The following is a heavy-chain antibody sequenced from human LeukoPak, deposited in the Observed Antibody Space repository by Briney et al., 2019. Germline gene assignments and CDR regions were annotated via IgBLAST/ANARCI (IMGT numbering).Heavy chain of an antibody. V-gene: IGHV3-66*01. D-gene: IGHD3-16*02. CDR2: IYAGGST. CDR1: GFTVSNNY. CDR3: ARTSSYRFEY. J-gene: IGHJ4*02. Sequence: PGGSLRLSCAASGFTVSNNYIRWVRQAPGKGLEWVSVIYAGGSTYYADSVKGRFTVSRDNSKNTVYLQMNSLRAEDTAIYYCARTSSYRFEYWGQGTLVTVSS.